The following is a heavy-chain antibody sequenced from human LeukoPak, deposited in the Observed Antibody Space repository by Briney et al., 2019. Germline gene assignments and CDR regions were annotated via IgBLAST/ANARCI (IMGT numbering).Heavy chain of an antibody. V-gene: IGHV3-9*03. CDR2: ISWNSGSI. CDR3: AKDVGSYRSSSYYDY. Sequence: GGSLRLSCAASGFTFDDYAMHWFRQAPGKGLEWVSGISWNSGSIGYADSVKGRFTISRDNAKNSLYLQMNSLRAEDMALYYCAKDVGSYRSSSYYDYWGQGTLVTVSS. J-gene: IGHJ4*02. CDR1: GFTFDDYA. D-gene: IGHD6-13*01.